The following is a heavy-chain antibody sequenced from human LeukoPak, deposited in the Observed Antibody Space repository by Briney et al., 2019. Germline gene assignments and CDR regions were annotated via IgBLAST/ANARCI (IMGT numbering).Heavy chain of an antibody. CDR3: AITTYCSSTSCYWRRFDP. CDR1: GFTLTSSA. Sequence: SVKVSCKASGFTLTSSAMQWVRQARGQRLEWIGWIVVGSGNTNYAQKFQERVTMTTDTSTSTAYMELRSLRSDDTAVYYCAITTYCSSTSCYWRRFDPWGQGTLVTVSS. CDR2: IVVGSGNT. V-gene: IGHV1-58*02. D-gene: IGHD2-2*01. J-gene: IGHJ5*02.